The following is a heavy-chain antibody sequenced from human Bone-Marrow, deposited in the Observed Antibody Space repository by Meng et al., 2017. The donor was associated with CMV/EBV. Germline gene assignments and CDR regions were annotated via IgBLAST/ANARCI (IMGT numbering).Heavy chain of an antibody. J-gene: IGHJ4*02. Sequence: ASVKVSCKATGYIFTDYSISWVRQAPGQGLEWMGIINPSGGSTSYAQKFQGRVTMTRDTSTSTVYMELSSLRSEDTAVYYCARDSLNSYGAPQDWGQGTLVTVSS. CDR3: ARDSLNSYGAPQD. V-gene: IGHV1-46*01. CDR1: GYIFTDYS. D-gene: IGHD4-17*01. CDR2: INPSGGST.